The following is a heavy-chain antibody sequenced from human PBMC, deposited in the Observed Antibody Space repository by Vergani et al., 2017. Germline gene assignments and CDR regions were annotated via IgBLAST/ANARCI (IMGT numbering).Heavy chain of an antibody. CDR1: GFTFSSYA. CDR2: ISGSGGST. V-gene: IGHV3-23*04. J-gene: IGHJ6*03. CDR3: LVQQQLAHYYYYYMDV. Sequence: EVQLVESGGGLVQPGGSLRLSCAASGFTFSSYAMSWVRQAPGKGLEWVSAISGSGGSTYYADSVKGWFTISRDNSKNTLYLQMNSLRAEDTAVYYCLVQQQLAHYYYYYMDVWGKGTTVTVSS. D-gene: IGHD6-13*01.